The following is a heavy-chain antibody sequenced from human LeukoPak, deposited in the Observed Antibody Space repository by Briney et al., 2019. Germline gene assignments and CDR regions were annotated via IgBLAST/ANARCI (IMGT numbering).Heavy chain of an antibody. D-gene: IGHD5-18*01. CDR3: ARHVKDWIPDAFDI. J-gene: IGHJ3*02. CDR2: IYYSGST. V-gene: IGHV4-59*08. CDR1: GGSISSYY. Sequence: SETLSLTCTVSGGSISSYYWSWIRQPPGKGLEWIGYIYYSGSTNYNPSLKSRATISVDTSKNQFSLKLSSVTAADTAVYYCARHVKDWIPDAFDIWGQGTMVTVSS.